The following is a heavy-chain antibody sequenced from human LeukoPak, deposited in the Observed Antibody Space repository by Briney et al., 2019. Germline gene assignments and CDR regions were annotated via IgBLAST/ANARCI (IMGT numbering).Heavy chain of an antibody. CDR1: GFTFSSHW. CDR2: IKQDGSEK. J-gene: IGHJ4*02. CDR3: ARDHTVGQWPTHFDY. D-gene: IGHD6-19*01. Sequence: GGSLRLSSAASGFTFSSHWMNWVRQAPGKGLEWVANIKQDGSEKYYVDSVKGRFTISRDNAKNSLYLQMNSLRAEDTAVYYCARDHTVGQWPTHFDYWGQGTLLTVSS. V-gene: IGHV3-7*01.